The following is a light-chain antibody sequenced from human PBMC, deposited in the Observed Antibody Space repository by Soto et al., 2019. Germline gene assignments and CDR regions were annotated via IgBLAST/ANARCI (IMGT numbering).Light chain of an antibody. CDR3: QSYDRSSLYV. V-gene: IGLV6-57*02. CDR2: GDN. Sequence: NFMLTQPHSVSESPGKTVTISCTGSSGSVASNFVHWYQRRPGSAPTIVIYGDNQRPSGVPDRFSGSIDSSSNSASLTIPGLKTEDEADYFCQSYDRSSLYVFGTGTKVTVL. CDR1: SGSVASNF. J-gene: IGLJ1*01.